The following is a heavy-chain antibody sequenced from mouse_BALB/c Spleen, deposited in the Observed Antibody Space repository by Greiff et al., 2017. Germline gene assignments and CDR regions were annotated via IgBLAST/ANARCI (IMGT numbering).Heavy chain of an antibody. V-gene: IGHV7-3*02. CDR3: ARDIGYGNEKSYFDY. CDR1: GFTFTDYY. D-gene: IGHD2-10*02. J-gene: IGHJ2*01. CDR2: IRNKANGYTT. Sequence: EVQGVESGGGLVQPGGSLRLSCATSGFTFTDYYMSWVRQPPGKALEWLGFIRNKANGYTTEYSASVKGRFTISRDNSQSILYLQMNTLRAEDSATYYCARDIGYGNEKSYFDYWGQGTTLTVSS.